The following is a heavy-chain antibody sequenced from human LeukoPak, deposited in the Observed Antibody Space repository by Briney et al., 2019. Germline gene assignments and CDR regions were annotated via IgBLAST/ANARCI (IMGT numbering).Heavy chain of an antibody. CDR1: GGSISSGGYY. CDR2: IYYSGST. Sequence: SETLSLTCTVSGGSISSGGYYWSWIRQHPGKGLEWIGYIYYSGSTYYNPSLKSRVTISVDTSKNQFSLKLSPVTAADTAVYYCARDRLHDDAFDIWGQGTMVTVSS. CDR3: ARDRLHDDAFDI. J-gene: IGHJ3*02. D-gene: IGHD2-15*01. V-gene: IGHV4-31*03.